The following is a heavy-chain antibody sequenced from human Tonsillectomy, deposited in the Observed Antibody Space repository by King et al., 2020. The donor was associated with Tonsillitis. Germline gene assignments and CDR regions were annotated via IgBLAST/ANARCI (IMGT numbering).Heavy chain of an antibody. D-gene: IGHD6-19*01. J-gene: IGHJ4*02. CDR2: VDPEDGET. V-gene: IGHV1-69-2*01. Sequence: QLVQSGAEVKKPGATVKISCKVSGYTFTDYYIHWVQQAPEKGLEWMGTVDPEDGETTYAEKFQGIFTMTADTSTDTAYMELSSLRSEDTAVYYCATTIAVAGTAYFDYWGQGTLVTVSS. CDR3: ATTIAVAGTAYFDY. CDR1: GYTFTDYY.